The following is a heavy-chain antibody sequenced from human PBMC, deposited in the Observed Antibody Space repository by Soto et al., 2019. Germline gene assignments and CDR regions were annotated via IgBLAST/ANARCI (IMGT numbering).Heavy chain of an antibody. CDR3: ARAPSWTAGPFDY. V-gene: IGHV3-66*01. CDR2: TYSGGST. CDR1: GFTVSSNY. J-gene: IGHJ4*02. Sequence: AGGSLRLSCAASGFTVSSNYMSWVRQAPGKGPEWVSVTYSGGSTYYADSVKGRFTISRDNSKNTLYLQMNSLRAEDTAVYYCARAPSWTAGPFDYWGQGTLVTVS. D-gene: IGHD6-25*01.